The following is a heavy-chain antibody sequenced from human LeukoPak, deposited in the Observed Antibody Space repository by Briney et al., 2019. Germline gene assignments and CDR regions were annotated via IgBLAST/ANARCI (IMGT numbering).Heavy chain of an antibody. CDR2: INSDWSST. Sequence: INSDWSSTSYADSVKGGFTISRDNAKNTLYLQMNSLRAEDTAVYYCARYYYDSSGYYLDYWGQGTLVTVSS. V-gene: IGHV3-74*01. CDR3: ARYYYDSSGYYLDY. J-gene: IGHJ4*02. D-gene: IGHD3-22*01.